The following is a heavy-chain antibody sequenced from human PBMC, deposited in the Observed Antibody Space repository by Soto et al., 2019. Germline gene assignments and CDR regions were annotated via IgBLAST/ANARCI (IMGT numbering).Heavy chain of an antibody. Sequence: QVQLQESGPGLVKPSQTLSLTCTVSGGSIYSGGYYWRWLRQHPGKGLEWIGYIFYSGTTYYNPSRKSRVTISLDTSKKQFALKLTSLTAADTAVEYCARTYASSPSFDYWGQGTLVAVSS. J-gene: IGHJ4*02. CDR3: ARTYASSPSFDY. D-gene: IGHD2-2*01. CDR1: GGSIYSGGYY. V-gene: IGHV4-31*03. CDR2: IFYSGTT.